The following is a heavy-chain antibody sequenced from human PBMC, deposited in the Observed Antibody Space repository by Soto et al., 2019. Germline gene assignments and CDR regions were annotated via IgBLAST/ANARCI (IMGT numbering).Heavy chain of an antibody. Sequence: QVQLQESGPGLVKPSQTLSLSCTVSGGSISTGGDGDYWTWIRQHPEKGLEWIGYIYYTGSTYYNQSLKSRVAISVDPSKNHFSLKLSSVTAADTAVYYCARSAASVGGGWFDPWGQGTLVTVSS. V-gene: IGHV4-31*03. J-gene: IGHJ5*02. CDR1: GGSISTGGDGDY. CDR3: ARSAASVGGGWFDP. CDR2: IYYTGST. D-gene: IGHD3-16*01.